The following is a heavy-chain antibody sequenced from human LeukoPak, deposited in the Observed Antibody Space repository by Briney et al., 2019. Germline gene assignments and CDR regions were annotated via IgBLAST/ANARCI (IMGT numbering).Heavy chain of an antibody. J-gene: IGHJ6*02. CDR2: IWYDGSNK. V-gene: IGHV3-33*01. CDR3: ASAIIDGNYGTDV. D-gene: IGHD3-3*01. CDR1: GFTFSSYG. Sequence: GGSLRLSCAASGFTFSSYGMHWVRQAPGKGLEWVAVIWYDGSNKYYADSVKGRFTISRDNSKNTLYLQMNSLRAEDTAVYYCASAIIDGNYGTDVWGQGTTVTVSS.